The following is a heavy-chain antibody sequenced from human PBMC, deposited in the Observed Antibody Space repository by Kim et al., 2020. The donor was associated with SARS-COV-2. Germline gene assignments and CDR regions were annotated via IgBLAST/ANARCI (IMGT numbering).Heavy chain of an antibody. CDR3: VKINYYESSGYPN. V-gene: IGHV3-23*01. J-gene: IGHJ1*01. Sequence: YADSVKGGFTTSRDNTKNTLYLQMNRLRAEDTGVYYCVKINYYESSGYPNWGQGALVTVSS. D-gene: IGHD3-22*01.